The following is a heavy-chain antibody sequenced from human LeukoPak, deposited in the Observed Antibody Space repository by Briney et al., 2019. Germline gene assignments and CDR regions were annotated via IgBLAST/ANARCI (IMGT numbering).Heavy chain of an antibody. D-gene: IGHD3-22*01. J-gene: IGHJ6*02. CDR2: TYYRSKWYN. Sequence: SQTLSLTCAISGDSVSSNSAAWNWIRQSPSRGLEWLGRTYYRSKWYNDYAVSVKSRITINPDTSKNQFSLQLTSVTPDDTAVYYCARVFYYDSSGYAYYGMDVWGQGTTVTVSS. CDR1: GDSVSSNSAA. CDR3: ARVFYYDSSGYAYYGMDV. V-gene: IGHV6-1*01.